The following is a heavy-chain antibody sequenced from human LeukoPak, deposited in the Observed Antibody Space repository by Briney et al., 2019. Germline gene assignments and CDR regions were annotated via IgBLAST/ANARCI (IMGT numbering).Heavy chain of an antibody. CDR2: INPSGST. CDR3: ARQASKRGYSYAYYFDY. J-gene: IGHJ4*02. CDR1: GGSFSGYH. D-gene: IGHD5-18*01. Sequence: PSETLSLTCAVYGGSFSGYHWTWIRQSPGKGLEWIGDINPSGSTYYNPSLKSRLTISVDTSKNQFSLKLSSVTAADTAVYYCARQASKRGYSYAYYFDYWGQGTLVTVSS. V-gene: IGHV4-34*01.